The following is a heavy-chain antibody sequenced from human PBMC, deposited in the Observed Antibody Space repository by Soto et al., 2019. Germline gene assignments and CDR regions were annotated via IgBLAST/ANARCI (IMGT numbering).Heavy chain of an antibody. CDR3: ARAASPDAFDI. Sequence: NPSETLSLTCTVSGASINDFYWSWIRQTPGKGLEWVGFMYYSETTKYNPSLKGRVNMSLDTSKNQVSLHLKSVTAADTAVCYCARAASPDAFDIWGQGTMVTVSS. J-gene: IGHJ3*02. CDR2: MYYSETT. V-gene: IGHV4-59*01. CDR1: GASINDFY.